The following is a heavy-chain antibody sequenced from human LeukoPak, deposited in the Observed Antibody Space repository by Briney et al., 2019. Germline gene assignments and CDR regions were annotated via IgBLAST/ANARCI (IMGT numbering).Heavy chain of an antibody. CDR2: INQDGRKE. CDR3: ARDSSPYCGDDCYFDAFDL. J-gene: IGHJ3*01. D-gene: IGHD2-21*02. CDR1: EVTFGSDW. Sequence: GRSLRLSCVASEVTFGSDWMTWVRQAPGKGLEWVANINQDGRKEHYVDSVKGRFTISRDNAKNFLYLQMNSLRAEDTAVYYCARDSSPYCGDDCYFDAFDLWGQGTMVTVSS. V-gene: IGHV3-7*03.